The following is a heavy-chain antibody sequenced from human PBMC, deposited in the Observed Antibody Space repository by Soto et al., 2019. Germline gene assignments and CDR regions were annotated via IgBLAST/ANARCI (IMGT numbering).Heavy chain of an antibody. V-gene: IGHV4-30-4*01. CDR3: ARNDDSSGYYPLWGY. D-gene: IGHD3-22*01. CDR1: GGSISSGDYY. Sequence: QVQLQESGPGLVKPSQTLSLTCTVSGGSISSGDYYWSWIRQPPGKGLEWIGYIYYSGSTYYNPSLKSRVTISVDTSKNQFSLKLSSVTAADTAVYYCARNDDSSGYYPLWGYWGQGTLVTVSS. CDR2: IYYSGST. J-gene: IGHJ4*02.